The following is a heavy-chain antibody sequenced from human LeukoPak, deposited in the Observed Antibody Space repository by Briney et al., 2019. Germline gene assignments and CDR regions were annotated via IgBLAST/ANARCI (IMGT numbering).Heavy chain of an antibody. Sequence: GGTLRLSCATSGLIFSHHGMNWVRQAPGKGLEWVSGIRADAVTTYYADSVKGRFIISRDNSKNTVYLQMNSPRAEDTAVYYCAKDSPAQEHSGSYYEGYFDYWGQGTLVTVSS. CDR2: IRADAVTT. CDR3: AKDSPAQEHSGSYYEGYFDY. J-gene: IGHJ4*02. CDR1: GLIFSHHG. D-gene: IGHD1-26*01. V-gene: IGHV3-23*01.